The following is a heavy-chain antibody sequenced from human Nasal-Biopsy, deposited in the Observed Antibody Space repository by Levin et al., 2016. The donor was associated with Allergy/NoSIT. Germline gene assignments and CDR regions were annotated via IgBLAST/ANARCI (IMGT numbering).Heavy chain of an antibody. D-gene: IGHD3-10*01. CDR2: IYHSGST. CDR3: ARVTGRGLIDF. CDR1: GASVSSFY. V-gene: IGHV4-59*02. Sequence: SETLSLTCIVSGASVSSFYWSWIRQPPGKGLEWLGYIYHSGSTDYNPSLQSRLSLSIDTSTNRFALRMRSVTATDTGMYYCARVTGRGLIDFWGQGTLVSVSS. J-gene: IGHJ4*02.